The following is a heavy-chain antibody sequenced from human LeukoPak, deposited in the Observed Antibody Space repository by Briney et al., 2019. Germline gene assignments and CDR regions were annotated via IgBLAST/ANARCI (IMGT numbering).Heavy chain of an antibody. J-gene: IGHJ3*02. CDR3: AMLRLGELSLLADAYDI. V-gene: IGHV4-38-2*01. CDR1: GSSVNSDQY. CDR2: VHQTGSP. D-gene: IGHD3-16*02. Sequence: SETLSLTCDVSGSSVNSDQYWGWMRHSPGAGLEWIGSVHQTGSPYYNPSLGSRVSLSIDSTKNSFSLRLTSVTAADTAVYYCAMLRLGELSLLADAYDIWGQGTMVIVSS.